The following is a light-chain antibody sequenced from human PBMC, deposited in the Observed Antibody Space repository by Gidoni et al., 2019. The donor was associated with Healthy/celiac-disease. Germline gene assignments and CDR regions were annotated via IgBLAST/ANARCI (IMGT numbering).Light chain of an antibody. J-gene: IGKJ2*01. CDR1: QGSSSY. CDR2: AAS. CDR3: QQLNSYPPYT. Sequence: IQLTQSTSSLSASVGDRVTITCRASQGSSSYLAWYQQNPGKDHKLLIYAASTLLSGVPSRFSGSGSVTDFTLTISSLQPEDFATYYCQQLNSYPPYTFGQGTKLEIK. V-gene: IGKV1-9*01.